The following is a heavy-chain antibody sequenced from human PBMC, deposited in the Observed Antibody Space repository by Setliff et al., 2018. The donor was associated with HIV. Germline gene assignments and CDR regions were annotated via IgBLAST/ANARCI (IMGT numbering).Heavy chain of an antibody. CDR1: GDSITSDNFF. Sequence: SETLSLTCTVSGDSITSDNFFWTWIRQNPGKGLEWIGYFYFTGSVTSNPSLKSRVTISVDTSKNQFSLKLSSVTAADTAVYYCARARRAGTGGYCFDYWGQGTLVTVSS. J-gene: IGHJ4*02. CDR2: FYFTGSV. V-gene: IGHV4-31*03. D-gene: IGHD2-8*02. CDR3: ARARRAGTGGYCFDY.